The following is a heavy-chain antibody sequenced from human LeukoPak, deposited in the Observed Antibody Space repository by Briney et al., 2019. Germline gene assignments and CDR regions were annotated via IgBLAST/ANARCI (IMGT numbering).Heavy chain of an antibody. D-gene: IGHD2-21*02. CDR2: ISGSGGST. J-gene: IGHJ4*02. CDR1: GFTFSSYA. Sequence: AGSLRLSSAASGFTFSSYAMSWVRQAPGKLLEWVSAISGSGGSTYYADSVKGRFTISRDNSKNTLYLQMNSLRAEDTVVYYCAKVSAKLAYCGGDCHPFDYGGQGTLVTVSS. V-gene: IGHV3-23*01. CDR3: AKVSAKLAYCGGDCHPFDY.